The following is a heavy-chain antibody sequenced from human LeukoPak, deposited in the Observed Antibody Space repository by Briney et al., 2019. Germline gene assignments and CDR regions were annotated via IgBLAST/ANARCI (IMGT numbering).Heavy chain of an antibody. J-gene: IGHJ6*02. Sequence: KAGGSLRLSCAASGFTFSNAWMSWVRQAPGKGLEWVGRIKSKTDGGTTDYAAPVKGRFTVSRDDSKNTLYLQMNSLKTEDTAVYYCTTDSRARHDFKGGYYYYGMDVWGQGTTVTVSS. CDR1: GFTFSNAW. V-gene: IGHV3-15*01. CDR2: IKSKTDGGTT. D-gene: IGHD3-3*01. CDR3: TTDSRARHDFKGGYYYYGMDV.